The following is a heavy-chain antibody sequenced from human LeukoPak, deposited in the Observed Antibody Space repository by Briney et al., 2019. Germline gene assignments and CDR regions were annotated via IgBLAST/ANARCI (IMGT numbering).Heavy chain of an antibody. Sequence: PGGSLRLSCAASGFTFSDYHMTWIRQAPGKGLEWVSYMSSSSLTIYYADSVKGRFTISRDNAKNSLYLQMNSLRADDTAVYYCARVNDDYGDPDWYFDLWGRGTLVTVSS. CDR3: ARVNDDYGDPDWYFDL. V-gene: IGHV3-11*01. J-gene: IGHJ2*01. CDR1: GFTFSDYH. D-gene: IGHD4-17*01. CDR2: MSSSSLTI.